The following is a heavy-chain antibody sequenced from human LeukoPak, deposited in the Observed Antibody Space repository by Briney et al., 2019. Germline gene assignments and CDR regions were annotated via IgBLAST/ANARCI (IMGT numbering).Heavy chain of an antibody. Sequence: GESLKISCKASGYTFTTYWIGWVRQMPGKGLEWMGVIYPGDSETRYSPSFQGQVTFSVDKSIDTAYLQWGSLKASDTAIYSCARPAAVAGYYFDHWGQGTLVTVSS. V-gene: IGHV5-51*01. D-gene: IGHD6-19*01. CDR2: IYPGDSET. CDR1: GYTFTTYW. J-gene: IGHJ4*02. CDR3: ARPAAVAGYYFDH.